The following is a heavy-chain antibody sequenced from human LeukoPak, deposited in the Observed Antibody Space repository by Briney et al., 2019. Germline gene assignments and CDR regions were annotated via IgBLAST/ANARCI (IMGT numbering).Heavy chain of an antibody. V-gene: IGHV1-18*01. Sequence: ASVKVSCKASGYTFTSYGINWVRQAPGQGLEWMGWISTYNGNTNYAQKLRGRVTMTTDTSTSTAYMELSRLRSDDTAVYYCAREVDYYDTSDYFPLGYWGQGTLVTVSS. J-gene: IGHJ4*02. CDR3: AREVDYYDTSDYFPLGY. D-gene: IGHD3-22*01. CDR2: ISTYNGNT. CDR1: GYTFTSYG.